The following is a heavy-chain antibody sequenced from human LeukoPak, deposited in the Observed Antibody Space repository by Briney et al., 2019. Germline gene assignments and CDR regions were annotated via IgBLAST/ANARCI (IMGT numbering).Heavy chain of an antibody. CDR3: ARDSLLSAAFDI. J-gene: IGHJ3*02. CDR2: IYTSGST. Sequence: SETLSLTCTVSGGSISSYYWSWIRQPAGKGLEWIGSIYTSGSTNYNPSLKSRVTMSVDTSKNQFSLKLSSVTAADTAVYYCARDSLLSAAFDIWGQGTMVTVSS. CDR1: GGSISSYY. V-gene: IGHV4-4*07.